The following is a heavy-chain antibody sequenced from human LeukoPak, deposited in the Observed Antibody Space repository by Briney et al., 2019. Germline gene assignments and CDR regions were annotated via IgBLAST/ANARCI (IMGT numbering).Heavy chain of an antibody. CDR1: GYSFTSYW. V-gene: IGHV5-51*01. CDR3: ARPSPSGGAFDI. J-gene: IGHJ3*02. Sequence: RGESLQISCKGSGYSFTSYWIGWVRQLPGKGLEWMGIIYTGDSDTRYSPSFQGQVTISADKSISAAYLQWSSLKASDTAMYYCARPSPSGGAFDIWGQGTMVTVSS. D-gene: IGHD6-25*01. CDR2: IYTGDSDT.